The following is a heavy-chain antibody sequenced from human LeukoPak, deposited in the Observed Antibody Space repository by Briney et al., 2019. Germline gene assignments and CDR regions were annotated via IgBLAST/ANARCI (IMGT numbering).Heavy chain of an antibody. Sequence: SETLSLTCTVSGGSISSYYWSWIRQPAGKGLEWIGRIYTSGSTNYNPSLKSRVTMSVDTSKNQFSLKLSSVTAADTAVYYCARHQDIVVVPAAENWFDPWGQGTLVTVSS. CDR2: IYTSGST. CDR1: GGSISSYY. J-gene: IGHJ5*02. V-gene: IGHV4-4*07. CDR3: ARHQDIVVVPAAENWFDP. D-gene: IGHD2-2*01.